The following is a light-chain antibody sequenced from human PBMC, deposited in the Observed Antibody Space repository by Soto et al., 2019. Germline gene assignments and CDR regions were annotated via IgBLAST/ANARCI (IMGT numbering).Light chain of an antibody. V-gene: IGLV6-57*04. CDR2: EDN. CDR1: SGSIASNY. J-gene: IGLJ2*01. CDR3: QSYHRVNVV. Sequence: NFMLTQPHSVSESPGKTVTISCTRSSGSIASNYVQWYQQRPGSAPTPVIYEDNERPSGVPDRFSGSIDSSSNSASLTISGLKTEDEADYYCQSYHRVNVVFGGGTSSPS.